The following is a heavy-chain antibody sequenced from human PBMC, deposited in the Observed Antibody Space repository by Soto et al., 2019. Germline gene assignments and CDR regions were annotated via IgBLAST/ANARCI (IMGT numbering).Heavy chain of an antibody. J-gene: IGHJ6*03. CDR3: AKDPTASRSSSSYYYYYYYMDV. D-gene: IGHD6-6*01. Sequence: GGSQKLLCAASVFTFTSYAMSWVRQTPGKVLEWVSAISGSGGSTYYADSVKGRFTISRDNSKNTLYLQMNSLRAEDTAVYYCAKDPTASRSSSSYYYYYYYMDVWGKGT. CDR1: VFTFTSYA. CDR2: ISGSGGST. V-gene: IGHV3-23*01.